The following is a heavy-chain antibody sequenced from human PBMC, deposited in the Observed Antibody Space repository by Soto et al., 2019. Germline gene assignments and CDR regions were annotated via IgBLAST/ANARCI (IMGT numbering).Heavy chain of an antibody. J-gene: IGHJ4*02. CDR2: ITSDGSKT. V-gene: IGHV3-74*01. CDR3: ARDYYDSSGYLAPLDY. CDR1: GFPFSISW. Sequence: GGSLRLSCAASGFPFSISWMHWVRQVPGKGLEWVSRITSDGSKTIYADSVKGRFSISRDNAESTVYLQMNSLRAEETGVYYCARDYYDSSGYLAPLDYWGQGTLVTVSS. D-gene: IGHD3-22*01.